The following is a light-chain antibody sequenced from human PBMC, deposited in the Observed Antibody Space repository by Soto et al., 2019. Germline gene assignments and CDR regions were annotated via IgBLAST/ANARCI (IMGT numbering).Light chain of an antibody. V-gene: IGKV4-1*01. Sequence: DIVMTQSPDSLAVSLGERATINCKSSQSVLYSSNNKNYLAWYQQKPGQPPKLLISWASTRESGVPDRFSGSGSGTDFTLTISSLQAEDVAVYYCQQYYGIPYTFGQGTKLGIK. CDR3: QQYYGIPYT. CDR2: WAS. CDR1: QSVLYSSNNKNY. J-gene: IGKJ2*01.